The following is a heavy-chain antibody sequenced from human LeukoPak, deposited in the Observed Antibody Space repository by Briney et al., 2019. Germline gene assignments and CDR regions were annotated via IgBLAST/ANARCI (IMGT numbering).Heavy chain of an antibody. V-gene: IGHV3-66*01. CDR3: ARDCGGDYFDY. J-gene: IGHJ4*02. Sequence: GGSLRLSCAASGFTVSSNYMSWVRQAPGKGLEWVSVIYSGGSTYYADSVKGRFTIPRDNSKNTLYLQMNSLRAEDTAVYYCARDCGGDYFDYWGQGTLVTVSS. CDR1: GFTVSSNY. CDR2: IYSGGST. D-gene: IGHD2-21*01.